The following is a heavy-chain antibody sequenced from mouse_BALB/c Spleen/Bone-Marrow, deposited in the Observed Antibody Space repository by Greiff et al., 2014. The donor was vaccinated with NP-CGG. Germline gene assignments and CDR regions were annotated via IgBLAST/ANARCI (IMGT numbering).Heavy chain of an antibody. J-gene: IGHJ3*01. CDR1: GYTFTDYY. D-gene: IGHD2-12*01. CDR2: INPSNGVS. Sequence: QVQLKQSGAELVKPGASVRLSCKTSGYTFTDYYLYWVIQRPGQGLEWIGEINPSNGVSNFNEKFKNKATLTVDKSSSTAYMQPSSLTPEDSAVYYCTRGLLRRGAWFAYWGQGTLVTVSA. V-gene: IGHV1S81*02. CDR3: TRGLLRRGAWFAY.